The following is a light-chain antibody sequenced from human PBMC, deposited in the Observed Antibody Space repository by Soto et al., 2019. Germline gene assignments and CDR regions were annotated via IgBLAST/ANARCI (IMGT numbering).Light chain of an antibody. CDR2: AAS. CDR1: QGISNY. CDR3: QKYNSVPYT. Sequence: DIQMTQSPSSLSASVGDRVTITCRASQGISNYLAWYQQRPGQVPKLLISAASTLQSGVPSRFSGSGSGTDFTLTISSLHPEDVATYYCQKYNSVPYTFGQGTKLEI. J-gene: IGKJ2*01. V-gene: IGKV1-27*01.